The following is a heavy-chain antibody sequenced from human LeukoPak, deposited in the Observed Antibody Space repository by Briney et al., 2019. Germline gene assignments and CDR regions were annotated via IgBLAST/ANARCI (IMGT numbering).Heavy chain of an antibody. CDR2: IYHSGST. D-gene: IGHD5-12*01. V-gene: IGHV4-38-2*02. CDR3: ARTPAIVGTMQGAQLDY. J-gene: IGHJ4*02. CDR1: GYSISSDYY. Sequence: SETLSLTCTVSGYSISSDYYWGWIRQPPGMGLEWIGSIYHSGSTYYNPSLKSRVTISVDTSKKQFSLKLSSVTAADTAVYYCARTPAIVGTMQGAQLDYWGQGTLVTVSS.